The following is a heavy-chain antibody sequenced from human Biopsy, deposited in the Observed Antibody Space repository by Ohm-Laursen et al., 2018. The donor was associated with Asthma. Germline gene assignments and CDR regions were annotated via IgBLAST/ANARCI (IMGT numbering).Heavy chain of an antibody. CDR2: ISYDGGNK. V-gene: IGHV3-30*03. CDR1: GFTFSIYD. D-gene: IGHD4-23*01. CDR3: ARTHERWTSIQDDALDI. J-gene: IGHJ3*02. Sequence: SLRFSCTASGFTFSIYDIHWVRRAPGKGLEWVADISYDGGNKFYGDSVKARFTLSRDNSRNTLYLQINSLRVEDTAIYYCARTHERWTSIQDDALDIWGQGTMVIVSS.